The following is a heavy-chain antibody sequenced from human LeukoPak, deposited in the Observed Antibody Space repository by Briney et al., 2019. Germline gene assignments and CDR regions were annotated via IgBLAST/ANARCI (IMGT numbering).Heavy chain of an antibody. V-gene: IGHV4-38-2*02. Sequence: SETLSLTCTVSGYSLSSGYYWGWIRQPPGKGLEWIGSVDHSGGTYYNSSLRSRVSISVDTSKNQFSLKLSSVTAADTAVYSCARGTFDIWGQGTMVTVSS. CDR1: GYSLSSGYY. CDR2: VDHSGGT. CDR3: ARGTFDI. J-gene: IGHJ3*02.